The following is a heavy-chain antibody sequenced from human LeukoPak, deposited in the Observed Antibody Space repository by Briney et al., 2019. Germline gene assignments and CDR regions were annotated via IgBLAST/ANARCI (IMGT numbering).Heavy chain of an antibody. CDR3: ARVSYSRDAFDI. D-gene: IGHD3-22*01. CDR1: GYTFTSYD. CDR2: MNTNSGNT. V-gene: IGHV1-8*03. J-gene: IGHJ3*02. Sequence: ASVKVSCKASGYTFTSYDINWVRQATGQGLEWMGWMNTNSGNTGYAQKFQGRVTITRNTSISTAYMELSSLRSEDTAVYYCARVSYSRDAFDIWGQGTMVTVSS.